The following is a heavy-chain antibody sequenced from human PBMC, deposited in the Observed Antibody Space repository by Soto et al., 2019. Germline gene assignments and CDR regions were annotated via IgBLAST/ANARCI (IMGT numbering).Heavy chain of an antibody. CDR3: ASKEIDVTIRERYFDF. Sequence: CXRLSGLAAVCTFIDHFIGWFRHAPGKGLECVARAKTEAISYATQYAASVKGRFTVSRDDSQNSFYLQMNSLKTEDTAVYYRASKEIDVTIRERYFDFCGRGTLV. D-gene: IGHD1-1*01. J-gene: IGHJ2*01. V-gene: IGHV3-72*01. CDR1: VCTFIDHF. CDR2: AKTEAISYAT.